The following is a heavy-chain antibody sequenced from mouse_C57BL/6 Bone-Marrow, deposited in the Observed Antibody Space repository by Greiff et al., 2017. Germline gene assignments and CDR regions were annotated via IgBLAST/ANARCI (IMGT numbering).Heavy chain of an antibody. CDR3: ASLDGYYAAWFAY. J-gene: IGHJ3*01. D-gene: IGHD2-3*01. CDR2: INYDGSST. CDR1: GFTFSDYY. Sequence: EVHLVASEGGLVQPGSSMTLSCTASGFTFSDYYMAWVRQVPEKGLEWVANINYDGSSTYYLDSLKSRFIISRDNAKNILYLQMSSLKSEDTATYYCASLDGYYAAWFAYWGQGTLVTVSA. V-gene: IGHV5-16*01.